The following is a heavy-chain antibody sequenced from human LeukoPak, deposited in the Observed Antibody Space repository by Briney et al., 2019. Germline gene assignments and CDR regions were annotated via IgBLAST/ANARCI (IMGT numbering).Heavy chain of an antibody. CDR1: GGSISSSNYY. D-gene: IGHD6-6*01. V-gene: IGHV4-39*01. CDR3: ARRGSSSPTGYSYYYMDV. J-gene: IGHJ6*03. Sequence: SETLSLTCTVSGGSISSSNYYWGWVRQPPGKGLEWIGSLSYGGSPYHNPSLKSRLTISVDTSKNQFSLKLTSVTAADTAVYYCARRGSSSPTGYSYYYMDVWGIGTTVTVSS. CDR2: LSYGGSP.